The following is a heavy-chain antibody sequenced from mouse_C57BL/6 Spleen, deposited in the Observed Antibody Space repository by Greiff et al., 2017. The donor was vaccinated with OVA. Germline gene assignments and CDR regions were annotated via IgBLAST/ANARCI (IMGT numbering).Heavy chain of an antibody. Sequence: QVQLQQSGAELVKPGASVKISCKASGYAFSSYWMNWVKQRPGKGLEWIGQIYPGDGDTNYNGKFKGKATLTADKASSTAYMQLSSLTSEDSAVYFCERSGDYDRNYAMDCWGQGTSVTVSS. D-gene: IGHD2-4*01. CDR2: IYPGDGDT. V-gene: IGHV1-80*01. CDR3: ERSGDYDRNYAMDC. J-gene: IGHJ4*01. CDR1: GYAFSSYW.